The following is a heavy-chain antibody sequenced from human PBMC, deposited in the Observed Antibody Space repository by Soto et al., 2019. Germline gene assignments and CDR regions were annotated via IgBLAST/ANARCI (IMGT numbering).Heavy chain of an antibody. Sequence: SETLSLTCTVSGGSIISYCWSWIRQPPGKGLEWIGNIYYSGSTYYNPSLKSRVTISVDTSKNQFSLKLSSVTAADTAVYFCARTRAVWFDPWGQGTLVTVSS. CDR3: ARTRAVWFDP. CDR1: GGSIISYC. CDR2: IYYSGST. J-gene: IGHJ5*02. V-gene: IGHV4-59*04. D-gene: IGHD1-1*01.